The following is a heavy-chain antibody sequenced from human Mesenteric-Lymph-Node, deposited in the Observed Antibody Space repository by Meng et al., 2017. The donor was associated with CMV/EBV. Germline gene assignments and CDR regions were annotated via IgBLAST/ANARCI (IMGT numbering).Heavy chain of an antibody. Sequence: GESLKISCAASGFTFSNAWMSWVRQAPGKGLEWVSGIGGSGGNTYYADSVKGRFTISRDNSKNALYLQMNSLRAEDTAVYYCAKVTSSSCYSARMDVWGQGTTVTVSS. J-gene: IGHJ6*02. CDR1: GFTFSNAW. CDR2: IGGSGGNT. CDR3: AKVTSSSCYSARMDV. V-gene: IGHV3-23*01. D-gene: IGHD2-2*01.